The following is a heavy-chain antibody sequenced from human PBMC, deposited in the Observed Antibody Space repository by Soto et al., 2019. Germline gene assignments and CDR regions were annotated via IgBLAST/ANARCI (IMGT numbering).Heavy chain of an antibody. CDR1: GYTFTGYY. J-gene: IGHJ4*02. Sequence: ASVKVSCKASGYTFTGYYMHWVRQAPGQGLEWMGWINPNSGGTNYAQKFQGWVTMTRDTSISTAYMELSRLRSDDTAVYYCARGSSGWYDSYYFDYWGQGTLVTVSS. CDR2: INPNSGGT. D-gene: IGHD6-19*01. CDR3: ARGSSGWYDSYYFDY. V-gene: IGHV1-2*04.